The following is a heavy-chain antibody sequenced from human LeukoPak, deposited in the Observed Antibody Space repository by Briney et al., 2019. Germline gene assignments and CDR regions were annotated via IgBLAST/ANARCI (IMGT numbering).Heavy chain of an antibody. CDR2: TSGSGGST. Sequence: GGSLRLSCAASGFTVSSYSMSWVRQAPGKGLEWVSATSGSGGSTYYADYVKGRFTISRDSSKNTLYLQMNSLRADDTAVYYCAKEAPYCGGDCYGVFDYWGQGNLVTVSS. J-gene: IGHJ4*02. V-gene: IGHV3-23*01. D-gene: IGHD2-21*02. CDR1: GFTVSSYS. CDR3: AKEAPYCGGDCYGVFDY.